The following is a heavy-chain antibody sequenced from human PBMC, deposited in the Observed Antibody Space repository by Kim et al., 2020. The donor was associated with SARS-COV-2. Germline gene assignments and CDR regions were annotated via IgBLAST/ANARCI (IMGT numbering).Heavy chain of an antibody. J-gene: IGHJ5*02. V-gene: IGHV3-66*04. Sequence: GGSLRLSCAVSGFTVSSDYMSWVRQAPGKGLEWVSVIYSGGRTYYADHAKGRFSTVWESSKNTLYLQLNSLRAEEKAVYYWARHDWFDPWGQGTLVTVSS. CDR1: GFTVSSDY. CDR2: IYSGGRT. CDR3: ARHDWFDP.